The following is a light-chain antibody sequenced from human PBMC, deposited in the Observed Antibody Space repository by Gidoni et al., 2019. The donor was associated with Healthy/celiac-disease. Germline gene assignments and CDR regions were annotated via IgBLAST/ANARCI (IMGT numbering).Light chain of an antibody. J-gene: IGKJ2*01. CDR3: QQYGSSPPRYT. CDR1: QSVSSSY. CDR2: GAS. Sequence: DIVLTQSPGPLPLSPGERATLSCRSSQSVSSSYLAWYQQKPGQAPRLLLYGASSRATGIPDRFSGSGSGTDFALTISRLEPEYFAVYYCQQYGSSPPRYTFGQXTKLEIK. V-gene: IGKV3-20*01.